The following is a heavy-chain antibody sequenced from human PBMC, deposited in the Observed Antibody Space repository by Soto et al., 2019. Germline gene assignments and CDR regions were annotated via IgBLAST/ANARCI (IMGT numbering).Heavy chain of an antibody. D-gene: IGHD2-15*01. Sequence: GGSLRLSCAASGFTFSSYWMHWVRQAPGKGLVWVSRINSDGSSTSYAGSVKGRFTISRDNAENTLYLQMNSLRAEDTAVYYCVRTSLVVAAATREDYWGQGTLVTVFS. CDR2: INSDGSST. CDR3: VRTSLVVAAATREDY. J-gene: IGHJ4*02. CDR1: GFTFSSYW. V-gene: IGHV3-74*01.